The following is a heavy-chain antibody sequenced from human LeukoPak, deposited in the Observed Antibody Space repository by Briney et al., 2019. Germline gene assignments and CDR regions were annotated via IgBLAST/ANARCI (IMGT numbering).Heavy chain of an antibody. CDR2: ISVCNGNT. D-gene: IGHD5-18*01. Sequence: ASVKVSCKASGYTFISYGITWVRQAPGQGLEWMGWISVCNGNTNYAQKLQGRVTMTTDTSTSTAYMELRSLTSDDTAVYFCARDGYIYVSLDYWGQGTLVTVSS. CDR1: GYTFISYG. J-gene: IGHJ4*02. V-gene: IGHV1-18*04. CDR3: ARDGYIYVSLDY.